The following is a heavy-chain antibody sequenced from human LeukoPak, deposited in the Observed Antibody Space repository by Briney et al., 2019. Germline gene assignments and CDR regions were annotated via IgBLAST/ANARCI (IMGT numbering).Heavy chain of an antibody. Sequence: GASVTVSFQASGYMFTDYYLHWLRPAAGQGHAGMGLKNPSSGANDYAQKLQGRATIHRETPINTANVELGGLTDDGTHVYYCARASDSSSYFNCLDPWGQGTLVTVSS. CDR1: GYMFTDYY. CDR3: ARASDSSSYFNCLDP. V-gene: IGHV1-2*02. D-gene: IGHD3-22*01. CDR2: KNPSSGAN. J-gene: IGHJ5*02.